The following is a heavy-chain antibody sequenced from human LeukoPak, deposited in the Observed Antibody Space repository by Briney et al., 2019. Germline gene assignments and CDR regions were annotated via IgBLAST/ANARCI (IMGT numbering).Heavy chain of an antibody. J-gene: IGHJ6*02. Sequence: GGSLRLSCAASGFTFSSYWMSWVRQAPGKGLEWVANIKQDGSEKYYVDSVKGRFTISRDNAKNSLYLQMNSLRAEDTAVYYCARAYCGGDCYAYYYGMDVWGQGTTVTVSS. CDR2: IKQDGSEK. V-gene: IGHV3-7*01. D-gene: IGHD2-21*02. CDR1: GFTFSSYW. CDR3: ARAYCGGDCYAYYYGMDV.